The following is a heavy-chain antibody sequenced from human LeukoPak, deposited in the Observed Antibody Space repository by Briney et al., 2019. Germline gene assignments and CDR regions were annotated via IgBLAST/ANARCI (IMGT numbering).Heavy chain of an antibody. J-gene: IGHJ6*03. CDR1: GGSFSGYY. CDR2: INHSGST. D-gene: IGHD3-3*01. V-gene: IGHV4-34*01. CDR3: ARATRRSAGYYMDV. Sequence: SETLSLTCAVYGGSFSGYYWSWLRQPPGKGLEWIGEINHSGSTNYNPSLKSRVTISVDTSKNQFSLKLSSVTAADTAVYYCARATRRSAGYYMDVWGKGTTVTVSS.